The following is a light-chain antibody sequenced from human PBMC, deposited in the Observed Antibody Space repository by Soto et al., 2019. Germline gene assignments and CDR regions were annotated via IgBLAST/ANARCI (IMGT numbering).Light chain of an antibody. CDR1: SSDVGGYDY. Sequence: QSAVTQPASVSGSPGQSITISCTGTSSDVGGYDYVSWYQQYPGKAPRLIIYEVNNRPSGVSDRFSGSKSGNTASLTISGLRAEDEGDYFCGSFTGTSALILFGGGTKLTVL. V-gene: IGLV2-14*01. CDR3: GSFTGTSALIL. CDR2: EVN. J-gene: IGLJ2*01.